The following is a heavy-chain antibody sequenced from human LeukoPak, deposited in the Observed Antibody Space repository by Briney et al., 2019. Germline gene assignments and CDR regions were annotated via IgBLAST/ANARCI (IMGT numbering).Heavy chain of an antibody. CDR1: GYTFTGYY. J-gene: IGHJ4*02. CDR3: ARDSQVWTGYSYGPFDY. Sequence: GASVKVSCKASGYTFTGYYMHWVRQAPGQGLEWMGWINPNSGGTNYAQKFQGRVTMTRDTSISTAYMELSRLRSDDTAVYYCARDSQVWTGYSYGPFDYWGQGTLVTVSS. CDR2: INPNSGGT. V-gene: IGHV1-2*02. D-gene: IGHD5-18*01.